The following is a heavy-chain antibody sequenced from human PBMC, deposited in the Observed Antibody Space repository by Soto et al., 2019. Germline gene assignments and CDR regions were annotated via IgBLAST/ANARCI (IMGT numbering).Heavy chain of an antibody. J-gene: IGHJ6*03. D-gene: IGHD6-25*01. CDR1: GGSISSYS. Sequence: SETLSLTCTVSGGSISSYSWSWIRQPPGKGLEWIGNIYYGGTSKNNPSLDSRLAMSVDTSKSQFSLKLRSVTAADTAVYYCAAATTPYYYYYMDVWGKGTTVTVSS. CDR2: IYYGGTS. V-gene: IGHV4-59*01. CDR3: AAATTPYYYYYMDV.